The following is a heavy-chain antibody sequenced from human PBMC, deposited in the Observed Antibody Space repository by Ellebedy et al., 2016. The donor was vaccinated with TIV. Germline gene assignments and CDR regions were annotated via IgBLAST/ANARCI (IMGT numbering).Heavy chain of an antibody. J-gene: IGHJ6*02. CDR2: ISGGGSTI. Sequence: GESLKISCAASGFTFSSYEMDWVRQAPGKGLEWVSHISGGGSTIYYADSVLGRFTISRDNAKNSLYLHLNSLRAEDTAVYYCARFKHYYGMDVWGQGTTVTVSS. CDR1: GFTFSSYE. V-gene: IGHV3-48*03. CDR3: ARFKHYYGMDV.